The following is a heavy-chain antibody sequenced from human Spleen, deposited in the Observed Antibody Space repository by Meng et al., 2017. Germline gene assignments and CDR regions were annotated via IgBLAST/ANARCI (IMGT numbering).Heavy chain of an antibody. CDR2: INPNNGGT. Sequence: QVQLVQSGAEVKKPGSSVKVSCKASGGTFRNYTITWVRQAPGQGLEWLGTINPNNGGTNYAQRFQDRVTLTRDTSTSTVYMELSSLGSEDTALYYCAREKSPGHFDYLGQGILVTVSS. J-gene: IGHJ4*02. V-gene: IGHV1-69*08. CDR1: GGTFRNYT. CDR3: AREKSPGHFDY.